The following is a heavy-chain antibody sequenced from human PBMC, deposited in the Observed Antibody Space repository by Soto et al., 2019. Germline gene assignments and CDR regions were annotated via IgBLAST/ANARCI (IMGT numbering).Heavy chain of an antibody. CDR2: ISAYNGNT. V-gene: IGHV1-18*01. CDR1: GYTFTSYG. Sequence: GASVKVSCKASGYTFTSYGISWVRQAPGQGLEWMGWISAYNGNTNYAQKLQGRVTMTTDTSTSTAYMELRSLRSEDTAVYYCARPQYSSSWYQFDYWGQGTLVTVSS. J-gene: IGHJ4*02. D-gene: IGHD6-13*01. CDR3: ARPQYSSSWYQFDY.